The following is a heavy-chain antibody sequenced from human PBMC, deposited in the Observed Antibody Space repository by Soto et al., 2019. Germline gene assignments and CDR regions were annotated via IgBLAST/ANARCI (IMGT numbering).Heavy chain of an antibody. CDR1: EFTFSNYA. V-gene: IGHV3-23*01. Sequence: GGSLRLSCAASEFTFSNYAMSWVRQAPGKGLEWVSAISYGGGTTYYADSVKGRFTISRDNSKNTLYLQMNSLRAEDTAVYYCAKNPGYYYDSTGYIFDYCGQGTLVTV. CDR2: ISYGGGTT. D-gene: IGHD3-22*01. CDR3: AKNPGYYYDSTGYIFDY. J-gene: IGHJ4*02.